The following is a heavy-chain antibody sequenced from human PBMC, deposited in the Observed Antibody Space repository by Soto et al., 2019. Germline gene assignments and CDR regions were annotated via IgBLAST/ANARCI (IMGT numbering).Heavy chain of an antibody. Sequence: LRLSCAASGFTFSNYEMNWVRQAPGKGLEWVSYISRSGSAIYYADSVKGRFTMSRDNAKNSLFLQMNSLRAEDTAAYYCARENYDILTGYYNYFDYWGQGALVTVSS. CDR2: ISRSGSAI. CDR1: GFTFSNYE. D-gene: IGHD3-9*01. J-gene: IGHJ4*02. CDR3: ARENYDILTGYYNYFDY. V-gene: IGHV3-48*03.